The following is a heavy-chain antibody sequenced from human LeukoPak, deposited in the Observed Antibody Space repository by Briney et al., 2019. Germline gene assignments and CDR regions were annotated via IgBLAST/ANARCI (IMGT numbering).Heavy chain of an antibody. J-gene: IGHJ5*02. D-gene: IGHD3-10*01. Sequence: ASVKVSCKASGYTFTGYYMHWVRQAPGQGLEWMGWINPNSGGTNYAQKFQGRVTMTRDTSTSTVYMELSSLRSEDTAVYYCARVSRRGVPQDWFDPWGQGTLVTVSS. CDR3: ARVSRRGVPQDWFDP. CDR1: GYTFTGYY. CDR2: INPNSGGT. V-gene: IGHV1-2*02.